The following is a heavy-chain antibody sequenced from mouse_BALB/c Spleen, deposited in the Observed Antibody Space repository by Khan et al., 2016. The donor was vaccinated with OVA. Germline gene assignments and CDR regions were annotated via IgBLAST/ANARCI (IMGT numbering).Heavy chain of an antibody. D-gene: IGHD1-1*01. V-gene: IGHV5-17*02. CDR1: GFTFSSYG. CDR3: ATSYYYGYYFDY. J-gene: IGHJ2*01. Sequence: EVMLVESGGGLVQPGGSRKLSCAASGFTFSSYGMHWVRQAPEKGLEWVAYISGDSTTIYYADTVKGRFTISRANPKNTLFLQMTSLTSEDTAMNYCATSYYYGYYFDYWGPGTTLTVSS. CDR2: ISGDSTTI.